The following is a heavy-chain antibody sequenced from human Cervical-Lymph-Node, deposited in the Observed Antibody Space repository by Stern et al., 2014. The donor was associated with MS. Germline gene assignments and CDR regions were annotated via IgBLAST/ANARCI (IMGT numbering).Heavy chain of an antibody. CDR3: AKQRVGVVVRDAFDV. Sequence: QVQLVQSGTEVRKPGASVKVSCELSGYTLSESAIHWVRQAPGTGLEWMGGFEPEEGETVYAQKFQGRVTMAEDTSIHTAYMELSGLRSEDTAVYFCAKQRVGVVVRDAFDVWGQGTLVTVSS. CDR2: FEPEEGET. V-gene: IGHV1-24*01. CDR1: GYTLSESA. J-gene: IGHJ3*01. D-gene: IGHD2-15*01.